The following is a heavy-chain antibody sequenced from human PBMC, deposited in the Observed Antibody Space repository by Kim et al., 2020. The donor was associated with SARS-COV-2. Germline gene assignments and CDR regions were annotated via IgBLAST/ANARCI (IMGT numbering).Heavy chain of an antibody. J-gene: IGHJ4*02. Sequence: GSTNYTPSLKSRVTISVDTSKNQFSLKLSSVTAADTAVYYCARGYGDYRYWGQGTLVTVSS. V-gene: IGHV4-34*01. CDR3: ARGYGDYRY. CDR2: GST. D-gene: IGHD4-17*01.